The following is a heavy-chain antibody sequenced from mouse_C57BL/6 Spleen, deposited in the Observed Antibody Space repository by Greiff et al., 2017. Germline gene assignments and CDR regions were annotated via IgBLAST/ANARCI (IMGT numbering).Heavy chain of an antibody. J-gene: IGHJ2*01. CDR2: IYPGGGYT. D-gene: IGHD2-14*01. Sequence: QVHVKQSGAELVRPGTSVKMSCKASGYTFTNYWIGWAKQRPGHGLEWIGDIYPGGGYTNYNEKFKGKATLTADKSSSTAYMQFSSLTSEDSAIYYCARGGGYPYYFDYWGQGTTLTVSS. V-gene: IGHV1-63*01. CDR3: ARGGGYPYYFDY. CDR1: GYTFTNYW.